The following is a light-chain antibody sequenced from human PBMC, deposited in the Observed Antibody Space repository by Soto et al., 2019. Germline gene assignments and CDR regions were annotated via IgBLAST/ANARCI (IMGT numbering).Light chain of an antibody. CDR2: DTS. V-gene: IGKV3-11*01. CDR1: QSVSSD. CDR3: QQRQYWPPIT. J-gene: IGKJ5*01. Sequence: LLTQSPTTQSLSPGGRDTHTCRVSQSVSSDLAWYQQKPGQALSLLIYDTSNRATGVPASFSGSGSGTDFTLTISSLEPEDCAIYYCQQRQYWPPITFGEGTRLEIK.